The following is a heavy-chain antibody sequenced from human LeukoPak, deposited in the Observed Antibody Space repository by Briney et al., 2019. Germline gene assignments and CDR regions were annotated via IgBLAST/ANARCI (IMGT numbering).Heavy chain of an antibody. CDR2: ISSSSSTI. Sequence: GGSLRLSCAASGFTFSSYSMTWVRQAPGKGLEWVSYISSSSSTIYYVDSVKGRFTISRDNAKNSLYLQMNSLRAEDTAVYYCARVLGISTDVYWGQGTLVTVSS. CDR3: ARVLGISTDVY. V-gene: IGHV3-48*01. D-gene: IGHD2-2*01. CDR1: GFTFSSYS. J-gene: IGHJ4*02.